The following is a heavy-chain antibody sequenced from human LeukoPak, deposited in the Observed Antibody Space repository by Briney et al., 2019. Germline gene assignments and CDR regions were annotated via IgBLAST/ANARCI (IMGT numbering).Heavy chain of an antibody. CDR1: GLTLSRND. J-gene: IGHJ4*02. Sequence: AGGSLRLSCEASGLTLSRNDMTWVRQAPGKGLEWVSSLDPSGATTFYAESVRGRFTISRDNSKNTASLQMNSLRFEDTAIYYCATGPRHDSGRRLEYWGQGALVTVSA. V-gene: IGHV3-23*01. CDR3: ATGPRHDSGRRLEY. CDR2: LDPSGATT. D-gene: IGHD6-19*01.